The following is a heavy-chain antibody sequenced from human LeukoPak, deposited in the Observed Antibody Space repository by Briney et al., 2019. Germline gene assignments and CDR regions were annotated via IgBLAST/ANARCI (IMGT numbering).Heavy chain of an antibody. D-gene: IGHD6-19*01. CDR3: ARDLKGIAVAGNGY. CDR1: GFTFSSYS. Sequence: KTGGSLRLSCAASGFTFSSYSMNWVRQAPGKGLEWVSSISSSSSYIYYADSVKGRFTISGDNAKNSLYLQMNSLRAEDTAVYYCARDLKGIAVAGNGYWGQGTLVTVSS. J-gene: IGHJ4*02. V-gene: IGHV3-21*01. CDR2: ISSSSSYI.